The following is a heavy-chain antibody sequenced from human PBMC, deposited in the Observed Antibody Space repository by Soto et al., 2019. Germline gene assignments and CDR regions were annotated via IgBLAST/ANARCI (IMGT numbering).Heavy chain of an antibody. J-gene: IGHJ4*02. CDR1: GGSISSYY. D-gene: IGHD6-13*01. V-gene: IGHV4-59*01. Sequence: SETLSLTCTVSGGSISSYYWGWIRQPPGKGLEWIGYIYYSGSTNYNPSLKSRVTISVDTSKNQFSLKLSSVTAADTAVYYCGRDNGSSWYSFAYCAQGSLVTVSS. CDR2: IYYSGST. CDR3: GRDNGSSWYSFAY.